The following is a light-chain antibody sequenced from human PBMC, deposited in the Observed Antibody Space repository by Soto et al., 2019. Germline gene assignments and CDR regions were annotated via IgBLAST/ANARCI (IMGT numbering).Light chain of an antibody. V-gene: IGKV2-28*01. J-gene: IGKJ2*01. Sequence: DIVMTHSPLSLPVTPGEPASISCRSSQSLLHSNGYNYLNWYLQKPGQSPQLLIYLGSNRASGVPDRFSGSGSGTDFTLKISRVEPEDVGVYYCMEALQSPMYTFGQGTKLEIK. CDR1: QSLLHSNGYNY. CDR2: LGS. CDR3: MEALQSPMYT.